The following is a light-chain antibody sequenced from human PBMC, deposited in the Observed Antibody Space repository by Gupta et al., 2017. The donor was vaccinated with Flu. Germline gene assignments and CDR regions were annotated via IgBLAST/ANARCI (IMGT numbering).Light chain of an antibody. CDR1: QSVSSRY. V-gene: IGKV3-20*01. CDR3: QEYGSSRT. J-gene: IGKJ1*01. CDR2: DAS. Sequence: EIVLTQSPGTLSLSPGERATLSCRASQSVSSRYLAWYQQKPGQAPRLLIYDASSRATGIPDRCSGSVSGTDFTLTISRLEPEDFAVYYCQEYGSSRTFGQGTKVEIK.